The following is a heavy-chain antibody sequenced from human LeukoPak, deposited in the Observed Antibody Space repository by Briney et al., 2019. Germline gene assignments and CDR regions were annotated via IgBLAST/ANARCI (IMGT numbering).Heavy chain of an antibody. CDR1: GFTFSSYW. J-gene: IGHJ5*02. D-gene: IGHD6-6*01. CDR2: INSDVSST. Sequence: PGGSLRLSCAASGFTFSSYWMHWVRQAPGKGLVWVSRINSDVSSTSYADSVKGRFTISRDNAKNTLYLQMNSLRAEDTAVYYCARSPSSSVSWFDPWGQGTLVTVSS. V-gene: IGHV3-74*01. CDR3: ARSPSSSVSWFDP.